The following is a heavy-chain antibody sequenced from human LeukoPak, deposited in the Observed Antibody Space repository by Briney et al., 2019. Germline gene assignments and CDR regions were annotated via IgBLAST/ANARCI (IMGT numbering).Heavy chain of an antibody. Sequence: GGSLRLSCEASGLTFSRYWLTWVRQAPGKGLEWVANINEDGSEKNYVDSVKGRFSISRDNAKSSLFLQMNNLRAEDTAVYHGVSRACSITACYAASWRCFDHWGQGTLVTVSS. CDR1: GLTFSRYW. J-gene: IGHJ4*02. V-gene: IGHV3-7*03. CDR2: INEDGSEK. D-gene: IGHD2-2*01. CDR3: VSRACSITACYAASWRCFDH.